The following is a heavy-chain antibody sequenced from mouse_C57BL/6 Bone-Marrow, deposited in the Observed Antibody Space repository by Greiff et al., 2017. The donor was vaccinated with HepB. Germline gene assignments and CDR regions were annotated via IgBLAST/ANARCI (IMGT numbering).Heavy chain of an antibody. J-gene: IGHJ3*01. CDR3: TRVGNFYYGSSYPAWFAY. CDR2: ISSGGDYI. CDR1: GFTFSSYA. Sequence: EVKLQESGEGLVKPGGSLKLSCAASGFTFSSYAMSWVRQTPEKRLEWVAYISSGGDYIYYADTVKGRFTISRDNARNTLYLQMSSLKSEDTAMYYCTRVGNFYYGSSYPAWFAYWGQGTLVTVSA. V-gene: IGHV5-9-1*02. D-gene: IGHD1-1*01.